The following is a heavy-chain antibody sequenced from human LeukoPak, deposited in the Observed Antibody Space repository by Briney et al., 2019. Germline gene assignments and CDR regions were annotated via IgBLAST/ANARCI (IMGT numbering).Heavy chain of an antibody. D-gene: IGHD2-2*01. CDR2: INSDGSST. V-gene: IGHV3-74*01. J-gene: IGHJ6*02. Sequence: QPGGSLGLSCAASGFTFSSYWMHWVRQAPGKGLVWVSRINSDGSSTSYADSVKGRFNISRDNAKNTLYLQMNSLRAEDTAVYYCARDVPLRYYYGMDVWGQRTTVTVSS. CDR3: ARDVPLRYYYGMDV. CDR1: GFTFSSYW.